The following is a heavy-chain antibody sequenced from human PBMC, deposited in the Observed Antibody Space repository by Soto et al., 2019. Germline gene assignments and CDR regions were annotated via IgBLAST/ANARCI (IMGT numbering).Heavy chain of an antibody. CDR2: ISSDGGIK. J-gene: IGHJ4*02. CDR3: AKDLKKQIWFPSFIDF. V-gene: IGHV3-30*18. CDR1: GFIFVTYG. Sequence: PGGSLRLSCAASGFIFVTYGMNWVRQAPGKGLEWVAFISSDGGIKYYADSVKGRFTISRDNTNNTLYLQMHSLGADDTAVYYCAKDLKKQIWFPSFIDFPGQGILVTVSS. D-gene: IGHD5-18*01.